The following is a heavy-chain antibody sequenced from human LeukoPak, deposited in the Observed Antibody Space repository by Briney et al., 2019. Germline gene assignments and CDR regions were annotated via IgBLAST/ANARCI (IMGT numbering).Heavy chain of an antibody. CDR1: GYTFTGYY. V-gene: IGHV1-18*04. CDR2: ISAYNGNT. Sequence: ASVKVSCKASGYTFTGYYMHWVRQAPGQGLEWMGWISAYNGNTNYAQKLQGRVTMTTDTSTSTAYMELRSLRSDDTAVYYCARDTSNWNPFDPWGQGTLVTVSS. J-gene: IGHJ5*02. D-gene: IGHD1-20*01. CDR3: ARDTSNWNPFDP.